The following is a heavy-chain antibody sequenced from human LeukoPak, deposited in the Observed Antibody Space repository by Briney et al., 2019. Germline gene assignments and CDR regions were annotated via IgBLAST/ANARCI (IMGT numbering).Heavy chain of an antibody. J-gene: IGHJ4*02. CDR3: ARDQYGDYDY. CDR1: GYSISSGYY. V-gene: IGHV4-38-2*02. CDR2: IYHSGST. Sequence: SETLSLTCTVSGYSISSGYYWGWIRQPPGKGLEWIGSIYHSGSTYYNPSLKSRVTISVDTSKNQFSLKLSSVTAADTAVYYCARDQYGDYDYWGQGTLVTVSS. D-gene: IGHD4-17*01.